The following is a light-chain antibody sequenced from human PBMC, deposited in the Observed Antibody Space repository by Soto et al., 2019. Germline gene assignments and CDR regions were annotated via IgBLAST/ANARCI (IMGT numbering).Light chain of an antibody. Sequence: EIVMTQSPATLSVSPGERATLSCRASQSVSNNLAWYQQKPGQAPRLLISGASTRATGIPARFSGSGSGTEVTLTISSLQSEDFAVYYCQQYNNWLTFGGGTRVEIK. CDR2: GAS. V-gene: IGKV3-15*01. CDR3: QQYNNWLT. J-gene: IGKJ4*01. CDR1: QSVSNN.